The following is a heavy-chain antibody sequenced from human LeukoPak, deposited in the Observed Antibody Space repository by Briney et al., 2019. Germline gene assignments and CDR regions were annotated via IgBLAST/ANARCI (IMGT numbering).Heavy chain of an antibody. V-gene: IGHV3-74*01. Sequence: PGGSLRLSCVASGFTFSNFWMYWVRQAPGKGLVWVSRINSDGSNTNYADSVKGRFTIARDNAKNTLFLQMNSLRAEDTAVYYCASGPWELDYWGQGTLVTVSS. CDR1: GFTFSNFW. J-gene: IGHJ4*02. D-gene: IGHD1-26*01. CDR3: ASGPWELDY. CDR2: INSDGSNT.